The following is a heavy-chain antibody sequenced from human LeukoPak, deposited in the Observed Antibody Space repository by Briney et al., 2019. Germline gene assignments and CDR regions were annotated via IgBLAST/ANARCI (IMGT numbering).Heavy chain of an antibody. CDR2: ISGSGGST. J-gene: IGHJ4*02. V-gene: IGHV3-23*01. Sequence: PGGTLRLSCAASGFTFSSYGMSWVRQAPGKGLEWVSAISGSGGSTYYADSVKGRFTISRDNSKNTLYLQMNSLRAEDTAVYYCAKAVIPGSYFDYWGQGTLVTVSS. CDR3: AKAVIPGSYFDY. CDR1: GFTFSSYG. D-gene: IGHD3-10*01.